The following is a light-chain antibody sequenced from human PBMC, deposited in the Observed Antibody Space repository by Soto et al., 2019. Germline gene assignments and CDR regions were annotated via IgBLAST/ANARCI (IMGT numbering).Light chain of an antibody. Sequence: QTVVTQEPSFSVSPGGTVTLTCGLSSGPVSTSYYPSWYQQTPGQAPRTLIYNTYTRSSGVPDRFSASILGDKAALTITGAQADDESDYYCVLYMGSGISVFGGGTQLTVL. J-gene: IGLJ2*01. CDR2: NTY. V-gene: IGLV8-61*01. CDR1: SGPVSTSYY. CDR3: VLYMGSGISV.